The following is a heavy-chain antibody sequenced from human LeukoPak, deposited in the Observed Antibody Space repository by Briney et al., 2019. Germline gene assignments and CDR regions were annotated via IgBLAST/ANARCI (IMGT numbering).Heavy chain of an antibody. D-gene: IGHD6-13*01. CDR2: ISGSGGST. CDR1: GFTFSSYA. J-gene: IGHJ6*02. CDR3: ARDLTGSSWSYYYYYYGMDV. Sequence: PGGSLRLSCAASGFTFSSYAMSWVRQAPGKGLEWVSAISGSGGSTYYADSVKGRFTISRDNAKNSLYLQMNSLRAEDTAVYYCARDLTGSSWSYYYYYYGMDVWGQGTTVTVSS. V-gene: IGHV3-23*01.